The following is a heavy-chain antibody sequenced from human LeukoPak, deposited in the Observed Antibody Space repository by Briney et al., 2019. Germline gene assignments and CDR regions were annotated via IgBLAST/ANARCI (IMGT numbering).Heavy chain of an antibody. CDR2: ISYDGSNK. Sequence: PGGSLRLSCAASGFTFSSYGMHWVRQAPGKGLEWVAVISYDGSNKYYADSVKGRFTISRDNSKNTLYLQMNSLRAEDTAVYYCAKDGSGSYNWGQGTLVTVSS. CDR3: AKDGSGSYN. V-gene: IGHV3-30*18. J-gene: IGHJ4*02. D-gene: IGHD3-10*01. CDR1: GFTFSSYG.